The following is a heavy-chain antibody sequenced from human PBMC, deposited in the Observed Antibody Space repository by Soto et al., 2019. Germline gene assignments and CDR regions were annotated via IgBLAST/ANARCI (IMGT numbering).Heavy chain of an antibody. CDR2: IIPILGTA. J-gene: IGHJ6*02. D-gene: IGHD2-2*01. CDR3: ARSQGSSTSLEIYYYYYYGMDV. V-gene: IGHV1-69*01. CDR1: GATFSSYA. Sequence: QVQLVQSGAEVKKPGSSLKVSCKASGATFSSYAIRWVRQAPGQGLEWMGGIIPILGTANYAQKFQGRVTITADESTSTAYMELSSLRSEDTAVYYCARSQGSSTSLEIYYYYYYGMDVWGQGTTVTVSS.